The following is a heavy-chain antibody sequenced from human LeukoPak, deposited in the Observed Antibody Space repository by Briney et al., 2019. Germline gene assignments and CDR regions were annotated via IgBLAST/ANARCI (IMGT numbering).Heavy chain of an antibody. J-gene: IGHJ6*02. D-gene: IGHD6-13*01. CDR1: GYSFTSYW. CDR2: IYPGDSDT. CDR3: ARRYSSPGDGMDV. Sequence: GESLKISCKGSGYSFTSYWIGWVRQMPGKGLEGMGIIYPGDSDTRYSPSFQGQVTISADKSLSTAYLQWSSLKASDTAMYYCARRYSSPGDGMDVWGQGTTVTVSS. V-gene: IGHV5-51*01.